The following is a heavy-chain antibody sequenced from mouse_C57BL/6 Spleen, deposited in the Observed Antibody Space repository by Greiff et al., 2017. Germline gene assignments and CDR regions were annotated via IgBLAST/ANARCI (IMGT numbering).Heavy chain of an antibody. Sequence: VKLQESGPELVKPGASVKLSCKASGYTFTSYDINWVKQRPGQGLEWIGWIYPRDGSTKYNEKFKGKATLTVDTPSSTAYMELHSLTSEDSAVYFCARSGGNEYFDYWGQGTTLTVSS. J-gene: IGHJ2*01. V-gene: IGHV1-85*01. CDR2: IYPRDGST. D-gene: IGHD2-1*01. CDR3: ARSGGNEYFDY. CDR1: GYTFTSYD.